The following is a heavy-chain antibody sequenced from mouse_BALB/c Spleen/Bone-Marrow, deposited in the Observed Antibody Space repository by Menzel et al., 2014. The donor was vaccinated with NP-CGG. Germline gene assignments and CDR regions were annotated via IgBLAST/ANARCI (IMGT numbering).Heavy chain of an antibody. CDR3: GTDYGYSMDY. CDR1: GFTFSSFG. V-gene: IGHV5-17*02. CDR2: ISSGSTNI. J-gene: IGHJ4*01. D-gene: IGHD1-1*01. Sequence: EVQVVESGGGLVQPGGSRKLSCAVAGFTFSSFGMHWVRQAPEKGLEWVAFISSGSTNIYYADTVKGRFTISRDNPKNILFLQMTSLRSDDTAMYYCGTDYGYSMDYWGQGTSVTVSS.